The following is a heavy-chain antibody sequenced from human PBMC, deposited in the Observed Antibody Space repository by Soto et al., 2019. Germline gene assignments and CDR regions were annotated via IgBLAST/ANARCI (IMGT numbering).Heavy chain of an antibody. CDR1: GFTFSSYA. Sequence: GGSLRLSCAASGFTFSSYAMSWVRQAPGKGLEWVSAISGSGGSTYYADSVKGRFTISRGNSKNTLYLQMNSLRAEDTAVYYCASFNVLRYFDWSAPLDYWGQGTLVTVSS. J-gene: IGHJ4*02. CDR2: ISGSGGST. D-gene: IGHD3-9*01. V-gene: IGHV3-23*01. CDR3: ASFNVLRYFDWSAPLDY.